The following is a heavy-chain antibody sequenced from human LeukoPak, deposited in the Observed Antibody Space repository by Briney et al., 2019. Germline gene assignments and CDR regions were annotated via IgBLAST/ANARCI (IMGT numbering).Heavy chain of an antibody. CDR3: ARAFTFGSGTYYNDY. Sequence: GGSLRLSCAGSGFTFSSYPMHWVRQAPGKALEYVSAISSDGGSSFYANSVKGRFTISRDNSKNTLFLQMGSLRAEDMAVYYCARAFTFGSGTYYNDYWGQGTLVTVSS. CDR1: GFTFSSYP. J-gene: IGHJ4*02. CDR2: ISSDGGSS. V-gene: IGHV3-64*01. D-gene: IGHD3-10*01.